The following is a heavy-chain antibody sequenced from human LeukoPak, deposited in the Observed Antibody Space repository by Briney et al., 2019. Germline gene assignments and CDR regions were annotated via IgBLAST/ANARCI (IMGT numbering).Heavy chain of an antibody. J-gene: IGHJ4*02. D-gene: IGHD6-19*01. Sequence: GSLRLSCAASGFIFSDHYMSWIRQAPGKGLEWVSYISSSGSTIYYADSVKGRFTISGDNAKNSLYLQMNSLRAEDMALYYCAKEATVVAGLDYWGQGTLVTVSS. CDR3: AKEATVVAGLDY. CDR2: ISSSGSTI. V-gene: IGHV3-11*01. CDR1: GFIFSDHY.